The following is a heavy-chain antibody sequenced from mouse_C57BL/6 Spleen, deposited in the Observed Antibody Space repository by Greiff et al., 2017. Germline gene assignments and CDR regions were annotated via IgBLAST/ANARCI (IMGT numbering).Heavy chain of an antibody. CDR1: GYTFTDYE. J-gene: IGHJ2*01. D-gene: IGHD4-1*01. V-gene: IGHV1-15*01. CDR3: TRSGLTGSYFDY. CDR2: IDPETGGT. Sequence: QVQLQQSGAELVRPGASVTLSCKASGYTFTDYEMHWVKQTPVHGLEWIGAIDPETGGTAYNQKFKGKAILTADKSSSTAYMELRSLTSEDSAVYYCTRSGLTGSYFDYWGQGTTLTVSS.